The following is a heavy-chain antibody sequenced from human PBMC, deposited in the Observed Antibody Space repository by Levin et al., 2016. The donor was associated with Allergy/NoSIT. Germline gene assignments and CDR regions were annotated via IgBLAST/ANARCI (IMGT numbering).Heavy chain of an antibody. J-gene: IGHJ4*02. CDR3: ARGAGWLEDY. CDR2: IKQDGSEI. D-gene: IGHD6-19*01. V-gene: IGHV3-7*03. Sequence: WIRQPPGKGLEWVANIKQDGSEIYYVDSVKGRFTISRDNAKNLLYLQMNNLGVEDTAVYYCARGAGWLEDYWGQGTLVTVSS.